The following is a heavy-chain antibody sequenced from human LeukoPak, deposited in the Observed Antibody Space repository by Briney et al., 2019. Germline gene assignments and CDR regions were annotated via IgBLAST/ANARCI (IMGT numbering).Heavy chain of an antibody. V-gene: IGHV3-23*01. CDR3: AKDPYDYYDSSGYYYEPYFDY. Sequence: GGSLRLSCAASGFTFNSYAMSWVRQAPGKGLEWVSDISGSGGSTYYADSVKGRLTISRDNSENTLYLQMNSLRAEDTAVYYCAKDPYDYYDSSGYYYEPYFDYWGQGTLVTVSS. CDR1: GFTFNSYA. CDR2: ISGSGGST. D-gene: IGHD3-22*01. J-gene: IGHJ4*02.